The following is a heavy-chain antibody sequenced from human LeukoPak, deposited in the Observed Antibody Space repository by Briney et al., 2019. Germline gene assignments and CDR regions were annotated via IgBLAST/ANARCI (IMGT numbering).Heavy chain of an antibody. Sequence: PGGSLRLSCAASGFTFNSYAMSWVRQAPGKGLEWVSSIRNSGGSTYYADSVKGRFTISRDNSKNKLYLQMDSLRVEDTAVYYCAKTRNSGGWYGADDEGYFDYWGQGSLVTVSS. CDR1: GFTFNSYA. V-gene: IGHV3-23*01. J-gene: IGHJ4*02. CDR2: IRNSGGST. D-gene: IGHD6-19*01. CDR3: AKTRNSGGWYGADDEGYFDY.